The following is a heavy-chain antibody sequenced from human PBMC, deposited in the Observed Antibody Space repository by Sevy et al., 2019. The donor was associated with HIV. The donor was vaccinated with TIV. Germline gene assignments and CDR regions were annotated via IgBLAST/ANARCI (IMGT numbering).Heavy chain of an antibody. V-gene: IGHV3-7*01. D-gene: IGHD5-18*01. CDR1: GFSFSIYW. Sequence: GGSLRLSCAASGFSFSIYWMSWVRQAPGKGLEWVATMKQDGSEEDYVDSVKGRFTMSRDNARNSLFLQMSSLSAEDTAVYYCVREGLGGYSYSFDYWGHGTLVTVSS. CDR3: VREGLGGYSYSFDY. CDR2: MKQDGSEE. J-gene: IGHJ4*01.